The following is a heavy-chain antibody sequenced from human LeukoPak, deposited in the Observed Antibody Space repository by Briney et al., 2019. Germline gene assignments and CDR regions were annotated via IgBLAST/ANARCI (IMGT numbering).Heavy chain of an antibody. D-gene: IGHD5-18*01. CDR3: ARLHVDTAMEGGY. Sequence: PSETLSLTCTVSGGSISSYYWSWVRQPPGKGLEWIGYIHYSGSTNYNPSLRSRVTVSVDTSKNQFSLKLSSVTAADTAVYYCARLHVDTAMEGGYWGQGTLVTVSS. CDR1: GGSISSYY. CDR2: IHYSGST. J-gene: IGHJ4*02. V-gene: IGHV4-59*12.